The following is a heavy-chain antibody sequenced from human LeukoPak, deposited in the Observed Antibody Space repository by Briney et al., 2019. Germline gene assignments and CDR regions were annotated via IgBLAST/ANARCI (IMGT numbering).Heavy chain of an antibody. CDR2: ISGSGATT. CDR3: ARRVDGSGKYRGYYYYMDV. CDR1: GFTFSTYA. V-gene: IGHV3-23*01. Sequence: GGTLRLSCAGSGFTFSTYAMSWVRQAPGKGLEWVSIISGSGATTYYADSVKGRFTISRDNSKNTLYLQMNSLRAEDTALYYCARRVDGSGKYRGYYYYMDVWGKGTTVTISS. J-gene: IGHJ6*03. D-gene: IGHD3-10*01.